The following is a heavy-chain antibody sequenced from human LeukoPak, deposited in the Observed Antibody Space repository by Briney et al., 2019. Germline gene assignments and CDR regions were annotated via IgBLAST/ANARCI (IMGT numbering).Heavy chain of an antibody. Sequence: GGSLRLSCATSGFTFSSYEMNWVRQAPGKGLEWISYISNTGNTIYYAESVMGRFTISRDNAKNSLYLQMNDLRAEDTAIYYCARTAISRFFDYLPLGDNYFDPWGQGTLVTVSS. CDR2: ISNTGNTI. J-gene: IGHJ5*02. V-gene: IGHV3-48*03. CDR1: GFTFSSYE. CDR3: ARTAISRFFDYLPLGDNYFDP. D-gene: IGHD3-9*01.